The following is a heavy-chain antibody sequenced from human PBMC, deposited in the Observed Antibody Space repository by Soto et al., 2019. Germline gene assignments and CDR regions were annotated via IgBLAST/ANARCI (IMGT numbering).Heavy chain of an antibody. CDR2: ISGSGGST. Sequence: SCAASGFTFSSYAMSWVRRAPGKGLEWVSAISGSGGSTYYADSVKGRFTISGDNSKNTLYLQMNSLRAEDTAVYYCAKDSSSSRFDPWGQGTLVTVSS. V-gene: IGHV3-23*01. CDR3: AKDSSSSRFDP. D-gene: IGHD6-13*01. J-gene: IGHJ5*02. CDR1: GFTFSSYA.